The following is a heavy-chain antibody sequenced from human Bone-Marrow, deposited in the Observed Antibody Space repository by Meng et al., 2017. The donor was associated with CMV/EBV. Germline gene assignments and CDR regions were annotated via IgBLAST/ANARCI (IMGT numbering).Heavy chain of an antibody. D-gene: IGHD1-26*01. Sequence: GSLRLSCAVYGGSFSGYYWSWIRQPPGKGLEWIGEINHSGSTNYNPSLKSRVTISVDTSKNQFSLKLSSVTAADTAVYYCAGYIVGATRYWGQGTTVTVSS. V-gene: IGHV4-34*01. CDR3: AGYIVGATRY. J-gene: IGHJ6*02. CDR1: GGSFSGYY. CDR2: INHSGST.